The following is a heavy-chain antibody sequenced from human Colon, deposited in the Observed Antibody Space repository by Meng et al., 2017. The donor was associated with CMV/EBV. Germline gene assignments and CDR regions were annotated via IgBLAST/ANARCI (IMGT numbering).Heavy chain of an antibody. CDR1: GFTLSSYW. Sequence: GESLKISCAVSGFTLSSYWMSWVRQMPGMGLEWMGIIYPGDSDTRYSPSFQGQVTISADKSISTAYLQWSSLKASDTAMYYCARQAVAGTSAAFDIWGQGTMVTVSS. J-gene: IGHJ3*02. V-gene: IGHV5-51*01. CDR2: IYPGDSDT. CDR3: ARQAVAGTSAAFDI. D-gene: IGHD6-19*01.